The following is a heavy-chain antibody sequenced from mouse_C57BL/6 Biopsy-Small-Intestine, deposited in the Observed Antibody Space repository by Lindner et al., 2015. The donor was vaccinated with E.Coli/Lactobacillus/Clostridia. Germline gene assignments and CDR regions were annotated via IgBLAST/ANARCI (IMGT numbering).Heavy chain of an antibody. J-gene: IGHJ2*01. V-gene: IGHV1-82*01. CDR2: IYPGDGDT. CDR1: GYAFSSSW. Sequence: VQLQESGPELVKPGASVKISCRASGYAFSSSWMNWVKQRPGKGLEWIGRIYPGDGDTDYNGKFKGKATLTADKSSSTAYMQLSSLTSEDSAVYSCAREDRQLRLLDYWGQGTTLTVSS. D-gene: IGHD3-2*02. CDR3: AREDRQLRLLDY.